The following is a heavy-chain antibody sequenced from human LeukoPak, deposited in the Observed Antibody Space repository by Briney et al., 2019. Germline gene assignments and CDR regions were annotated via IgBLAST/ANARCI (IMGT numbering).Heavy chain of an antibody. V-gene: IGHV4-30-2*02. CDR2: IYHSGST. CDR1: GGSISSGGYS. D-gene: IGHD2-21*01. Sequence: SQTLSLTCAVSGGSISSGGYSWSWIRQPPGKGLEWIGYIYHSGSTYYNPSLKSRVTISVDRSKNQFSLKLSSVTAADTAVYYCARLRTHPPDYYYYMDVWGKGTTVTVSS. CDR3: ARLRTHPPDYYYYMDV. J-gene: IGHJ6*03.